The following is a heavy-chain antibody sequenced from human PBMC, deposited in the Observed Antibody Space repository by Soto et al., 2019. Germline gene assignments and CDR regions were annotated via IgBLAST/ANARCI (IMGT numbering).Heavy chain of an antibody. J-gene: IGHJ4*01. V-gene: IGHV1-18*01. CDR1: GYTFTNYG. CDR2: VSAYNGER. D-gene: IGHD2-2*02. Sequence: QVQLVQSGAEVKKPGASVKVSCKASGYTFTNYGINWVRQAPGQGLEWLGWVSAYNGERRYAQRVQARVIMTTDTYTTTAYMELMSLRSDDTAVYYCSRGASIPSSGDYWGQGTLVTVSS. CDR3: SRGASIPSSGDY.